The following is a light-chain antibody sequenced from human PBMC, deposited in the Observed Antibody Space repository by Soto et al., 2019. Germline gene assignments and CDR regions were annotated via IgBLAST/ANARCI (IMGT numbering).Light chain of an antibody. J-gene: IGKJ4*01. Sequence: DIQMTQSPSSLSAFLGDRVTITCRASQDIGNFLAWYQQKPGKVPKLLIYAASTLQSGVPSRFSGSGSGTDFTLTISSLQSEDFAVYYCHQYNSWPLTFGGGTKVDIK. CDR2: AAS. CDR1: QDIGNF. CDR3: HQYNSWPLT. V-gene: IGKV1-27*01.